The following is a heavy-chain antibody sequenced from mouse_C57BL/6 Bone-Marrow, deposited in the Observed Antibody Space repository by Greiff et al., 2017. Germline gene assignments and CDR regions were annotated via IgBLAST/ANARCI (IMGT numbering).Heavy chain of an antibody. CDR3: ARAYPYAMDY. D-gene: IGHD2-10*01. Sequence: EVQLQQSGPELVKPGASVKMSCKASGYTFTDYNMHWVKQSHGKSLEWIGYINPNNGGNNYNQTFKGKATLTVNKSSHTAYMELRSLASEDSAVYYCARAYPYAMDYWGQGTSVTVSS. J-gene: IGHJ4*01. CDR2: INPNNGGN. V-gene: IGHV1-22*01. CDR1: GYTFTDYN.